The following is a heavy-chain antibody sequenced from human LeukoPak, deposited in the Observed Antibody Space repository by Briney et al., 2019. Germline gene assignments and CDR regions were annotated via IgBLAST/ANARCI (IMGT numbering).Heavy chain of an antibody. CDR1: GGSISSSSYY. CDR3: ARVPTVTFFDY. J-gene: IGHJ4*02. Sequence: SETLSLTCTVSGGSISSSSYYWGWIRQPPGKGLEWIGSIYYSVSTYYNPSLKSRVTISVDTSKNQFSLKLSSVTAADTAVYYCARVPTVTFFDYWGQGTLVAVSS. V-gene: IGHV4-39*07. D-gene: IGHD4-17*01. CDR2: IYYSVST.